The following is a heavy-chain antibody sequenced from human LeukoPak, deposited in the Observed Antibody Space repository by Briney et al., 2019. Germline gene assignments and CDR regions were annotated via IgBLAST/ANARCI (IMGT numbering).Heavy chain of an antibody. J-gene: IGHJ4*02. D-gene: IGHD3-22*01. Sequence: GGSLRPSCAASGFTFSSYWMHWVRQAPGKGLVWVSRINSDGSSTSYADSVKGRFTISRDNAKNTLYLQMNSLRAEDTAVYYCARRSSGSYPDYWGQGTLVTVSS. CDR1: GFTFSSYW. CDR3: ARRSSGSYPDY. CDR2: INSDGSST. V-gene: IGHV3-74*01.